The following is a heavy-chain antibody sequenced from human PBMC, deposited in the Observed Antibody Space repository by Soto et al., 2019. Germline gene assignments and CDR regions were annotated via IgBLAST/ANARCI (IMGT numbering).Heavy chain of an antibody. Sequence: GGSLRLSCAASGFTFSSYDMHWVRQATGKGLEWVSAIGTAGDTYYPGSVKGRFTISRENAKNSLYLQMNSLRAEDTAVYYCARALTIFGVAPLSGMDVWGQGTTVTVSS. CDR1: GFTFSSYD. V-gene: IGHV3-13*01. D-gene: IGHD3-3*01. J-gene: IGHJ6*02. CDR3: ARALTIFGVAPLSGMDV. CDR2: IGTAGDT.